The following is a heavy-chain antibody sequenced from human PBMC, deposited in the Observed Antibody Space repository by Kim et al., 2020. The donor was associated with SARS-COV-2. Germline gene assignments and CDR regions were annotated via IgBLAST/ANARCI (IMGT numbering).Heavy chain of an antibody. CDR3: ARDQEYYYGSGIPPRYYYYGMDV. V-gene: IGHV3-53*04. CDR1: GFTVSSNY. D-gene: IGHD3-10*01. J-gene: IGHJ6*02. CDR2: IYSGGST. Sequence: GGSLRLSCAASGFTVSSNYISWVRQAPGKGLEWVSVIYSGGSTYYADSVKGRFTISRHNSKNTLYLQMNSLRAEDTAVYYCARDQEYYYGSGIPPRYYYYGMDVWGQGTTVTVSS.